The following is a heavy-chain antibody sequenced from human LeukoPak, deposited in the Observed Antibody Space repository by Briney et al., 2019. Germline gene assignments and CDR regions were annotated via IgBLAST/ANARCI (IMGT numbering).Heavy chain of an antibody. D-gene: IGHD1-1*01. CDR3: ARDISGPTGL. CDR2: INHSGST. V-gene: IGHV4-34*01. J-gene: IGHJ4*02. Sequence: SETLSLTCAVYGGSFSGYYWSWIRQPPGKGLEWIGEINHSGSTNYNPSLKSRVTISVDTSKNQFSLKLSSVTAADTAVYYCARDISGPTGLWGQGTLVTVSS. CDR1: GGSFSGYY.